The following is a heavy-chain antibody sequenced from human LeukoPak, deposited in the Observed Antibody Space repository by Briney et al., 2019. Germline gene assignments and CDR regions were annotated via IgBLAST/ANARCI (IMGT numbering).Heavy chain of an antibody. Sequence: GESLKISCKGSGYSFTSYWIGRVRQMPGKGLEWMGIIYPGDSDTRYSQSFQGRVTISADKSISTAYLQWSSLNASDTAMYYCARCAGDIVVVPAVSYYCHYWARGTLDSVPS. CDR2: IYPGDSDT. CDR1: GYSFTSYW. D-gene: IGHD2-2*01. J-gene: IGHJ4*02. V-gene: IGHV5-51*01. CDR3: ARCAGDIVVVPAVSYYCHY.